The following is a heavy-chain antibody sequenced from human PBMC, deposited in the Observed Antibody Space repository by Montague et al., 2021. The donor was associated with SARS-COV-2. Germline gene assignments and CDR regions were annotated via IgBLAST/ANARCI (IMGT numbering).Heavy chain of an antibody. J-gene: IGHJ6*02. V-gene: IGHV3-48*03. CDR3: ATLARGLFDHGMDV. CDR2: ITSDGGII. D-gene: IGHD3-10*01. Sequence: SLRLSCAASGFTFSRHEVNWVRQAPGKGLEWVSYITSDGGIIYYADFVEGRFTISRDNAKNSLYLHMNSLRVGDTAVYYCATLARGLFDHGMDVWGQGTTFSGSS. CDR1: GFTFSRHE.